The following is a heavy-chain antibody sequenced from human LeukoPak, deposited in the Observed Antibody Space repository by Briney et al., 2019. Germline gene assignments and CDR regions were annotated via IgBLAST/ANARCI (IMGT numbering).Heavy chain of an antibody. Sequence: GGSLRLSCAASGFTVSSNYMSWVRQAPGKGLEWVSLLYSDGSTFYADSVKGRFTISRDNSKNTLLLQMNSLRAEDTAVYYCAKGGAGYCSSTSCLYYFDYWGQGTLVTVST. CDR2: LYSDGST. CDR1: GFTVSSNY. D-gene: IGHD2-2*01. J-gene: IGHJ4*02. V-gene: IGHV3-53*01. CDR3: AKGGAGYCSSTSCLYYFDY.